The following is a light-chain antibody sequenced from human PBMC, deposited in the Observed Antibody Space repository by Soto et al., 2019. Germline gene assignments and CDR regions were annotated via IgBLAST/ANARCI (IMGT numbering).Light chain of an antibody. V-gene: IGKV3-15*01. Sequence: IVMTQSPATLSVSPGERATFSWRASQNIYSNIAWYQQRPGQAPRLLIYRASTRATGVPARFSGSGSGTEFTLTISSLQSEDFAVYYCHQYNNWRTFGQGTRLEI. J-gene: IGKJ5*01. CDR3: HQYNNWRT. CDR1: QNIYSN. CDR2: RAS.